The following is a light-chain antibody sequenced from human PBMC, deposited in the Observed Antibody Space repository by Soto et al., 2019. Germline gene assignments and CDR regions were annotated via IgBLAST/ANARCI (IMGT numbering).Light chain of an antibody. CDR2: DAS. CDR1: QSVRSY. CDR3: QQRSNWPRT. J-gene: IGKJ2*01. Sequence: EIVLTQSPATLSLSPGERATLSCRASQSVRSYLAWYQQKPGQAPRLLIYDASNRATGIPARFSGSGSGTDFPLTISSLEPEDFAVYYCQQRSNWPRTFGQGTKLEIK. V-gene: IGKV3-11*01.